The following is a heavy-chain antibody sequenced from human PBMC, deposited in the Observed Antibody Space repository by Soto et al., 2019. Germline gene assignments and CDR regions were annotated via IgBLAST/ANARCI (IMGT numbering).Heavy chain of an antibody. Sequence: QVQLVQSGAEVRKPASSVKVSCKASGGTFSRHAISWVRQAPGQGLEWMGGIIPIFGTANHAQKFQGRVTIIADESTSTVYMELSILRSEDTAMYYCARGWGYDSNDYYYAYWGQGTLVIVSS. CDR2: IIPIFGTA. J-gene: IGHJ4*02. CDR3: ARGWGYDSNDYYYAY. D-gene: IGHD3-22*01. V-gene: IGHV1-69*01. CDR1: GGTFSRHA.